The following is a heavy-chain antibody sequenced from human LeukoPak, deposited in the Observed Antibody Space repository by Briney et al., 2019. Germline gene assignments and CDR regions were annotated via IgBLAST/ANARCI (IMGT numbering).Heavy chain of an antibody. Sequence: GGSLRLSCAASGFTFNNHWMSWVRQAPGKGLEWVANIRHDGSDKKYVDSVKGRFTISRDNAENLLFLQMNSLRAEDTAVYYCARRITIAAAGWGHGMDVWGQGTTVTVSS. D-gene: IGHD6-13*01. J-gene: IGHJ6*02. CDR1: GFTFNNHW. CDR3: ARRITIAAAGWGHGMDV. CDR2: IRHDGSDK. V-gene: IGHV3-7*03.